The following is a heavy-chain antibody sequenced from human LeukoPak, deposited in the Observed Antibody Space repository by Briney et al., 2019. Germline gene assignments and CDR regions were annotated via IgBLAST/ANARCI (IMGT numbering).Heavy chain of an antibody. Sequence: PSETLSLTCTVAGGSISSHYWSWIRQPPGKGLEWIGYIYYRGSTNYNPSLKSRVTISVDTSKNQFSLKLSSVTAADTAMYYCARDYEQNIAAFDIWGQGTMVTVSS. D-gene: IGHD1/OR15-1a*01. CDR3: ARDYEQNIAAFDI. CDR2: IYYRGST. J-gene: IGHJ3*02. CDR1: GGSISSHY. V-gene: IGHV4-59*11.